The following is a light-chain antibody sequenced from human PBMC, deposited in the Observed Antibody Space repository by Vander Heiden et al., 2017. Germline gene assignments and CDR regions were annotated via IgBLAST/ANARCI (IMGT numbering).Light chain of an antibody. Sequence: QSVLTQPPSASGTPGQRVAISCSGSSSNIGSNAVNWYQHLPGTAPKLRIYGDNQRPSGVPDRFSGSKSGTSASLAISGLQSEDEADYYCAAWDDSLNGWVFGGGTKLTVL. CDR1: SSNIGSNA. CDR3: AAWDDSLNGWV. V-gene: IGLV1-44*01. CDR2: GDN. J-gene: IGLJ3*02.